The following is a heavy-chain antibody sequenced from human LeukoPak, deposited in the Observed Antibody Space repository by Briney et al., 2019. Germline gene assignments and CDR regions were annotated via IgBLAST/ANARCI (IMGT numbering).Heavy chain of an antibody. Sequence: SVKVSCKASGGTFSSYAISWVRQAPGQGLEWMGGIIPNFGTANYAQKFQGRVTITADESTNTAYMELSSLRSEDTAVYYCARTTVRGVIIDAFDIWGQGKMVTVSS. V-gene: IGHV1-69*13. D-gene: IGHD3-10*02. CDR1: GGTFSSYA. J-gene: IGHJ3*02. CDR2: IIPNFGTA. CDR3: ARTTVRGVIIDAFDI.